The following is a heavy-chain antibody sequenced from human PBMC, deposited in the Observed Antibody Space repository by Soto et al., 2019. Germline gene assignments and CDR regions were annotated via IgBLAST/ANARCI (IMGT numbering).Heavy chain of an antibody. CDR2: IYWDNDK. V-gene: IGHV2-5*02. CDR3: AHKGGRGAGMDV. CDR1: GFSVSTSGVG. J-gene: IGHJ6*02. D-gene: IGHD2-15*01. Sequence: QITLKESGPTLVKPTQTLTLTCTFSGFSVSTSGVGVAWIRQSPGKPLEWLALIYWDNDKRYSPSLQSRVTLTKDTSKIQVVLTMTNMDPVDTATYYCAHKGGRGAGMDVWGQGTTVPVSS.